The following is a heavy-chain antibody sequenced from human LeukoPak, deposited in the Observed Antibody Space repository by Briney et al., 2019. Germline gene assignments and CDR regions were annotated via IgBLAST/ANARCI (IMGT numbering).Heavy chain of an antibody. V-gene: IGHV4-59*12. CDR3: ARKKTYSSSSKPFDY. D-gene: IGHD6-13*01. CDR1: GGSISSYH. J-gene: IGHJ4*02. Sequence: SETLSLTCTVSGGSISSYHWSWIRQPPGTGLEWIGYISNSGSTNYNPSLKSRVTISVDTSKNQFSLKLSSVTAADTAVYYCARKKTYSSSSKPFDYWGQGTLVTVSS. CDR2: ISNSGST.